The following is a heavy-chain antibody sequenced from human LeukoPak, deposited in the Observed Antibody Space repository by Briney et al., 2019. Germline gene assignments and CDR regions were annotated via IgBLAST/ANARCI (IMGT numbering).Heavy chain of an antibody. Sequence: ASETLSLTCTVSGYSISSGYYWGWIRQPPGKGLEWIGSIYHSGSTNYNPSLKSRVTISVDTSKNQFSLKLSSVTAADTAVYYCARGAYDSSGYPNDFDYWGQGTLVTVSS. D-gene: IGHD3-22*01. CDR2: IYHSGST. J-gene: IGHJ4*02. V-gene: IGHV4-38-2*02. CDR3: ARGAYDSSGYPNDFDY. CDR1: GYSISSGYY.